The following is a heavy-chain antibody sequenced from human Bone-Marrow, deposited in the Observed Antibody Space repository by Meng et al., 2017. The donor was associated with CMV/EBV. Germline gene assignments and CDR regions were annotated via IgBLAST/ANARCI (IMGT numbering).Heavy chain of an antibody. Sequence: SETLSLTCAVYGESFSGYSWNWIRQPPGKGLEWIGELNQSGNTNYNPSLKSRVTSSLDTSRNQFSLKVNSVTAADTAVYFCARGRGGTYTPLDNWGQGTLVTFAS. CDR3: ARGRGGTYTPLDN. CDR2: LNQSGNT. J-gene: IGHJ4*02. V-gene: IGHV4-34*01. CDR1: GESFSGYS. D-gene: IGHD1-26*01.